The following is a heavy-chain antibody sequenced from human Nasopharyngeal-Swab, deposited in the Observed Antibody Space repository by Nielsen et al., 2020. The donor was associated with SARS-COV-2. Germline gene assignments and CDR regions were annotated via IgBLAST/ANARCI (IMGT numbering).Heavy chain of an antibody. J-gene: IGHJ4*02. CDR3: ARDVAIVGATLEN. CDR2: ISSSSSTS. CDR1: EFTMSRNG. V-gene: IGHV3-48*02. Sequence: ETLSLTCAASEFTMSRNGMHWDRQAPGKGLEWVAYISSSSSTSYYADSVKGRFTISRDNPKNSLYLQMNSLRDEDTALYYCARDVAIVGATLENWGQGTLVTVSS. D-gene: IGHD1-26*01.